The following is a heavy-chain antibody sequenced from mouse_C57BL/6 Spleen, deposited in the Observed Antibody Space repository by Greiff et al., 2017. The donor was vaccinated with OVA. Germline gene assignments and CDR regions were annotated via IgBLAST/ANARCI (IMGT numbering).Heavy chain of an antibody. J-gene: IGHJ2*01. CDR3: ARRGDGHYFDY. CDR1: GYAFSSYW. Sequence: VQLQQSGAELVKPGASVKISCKASGYAFSSYWMNWVKQRPGKGLEWIGQIYPGDGDTNYNGKFKGKATLTADKSSSTAYMQLSSLTSEDSAVYFCARRGDGHYFDYWGQGTTLTVSS. V-gene: IGHV1-80*01. D-gene: IGHD2-3*01. CDR2: IYPGDGDT.